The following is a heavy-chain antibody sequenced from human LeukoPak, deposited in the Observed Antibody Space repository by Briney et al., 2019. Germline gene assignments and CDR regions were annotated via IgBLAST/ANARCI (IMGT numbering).Heavy chain of an antibody. J-gene: IGHJ4*02. Sequence: SETLSLTCTVSGGSISSGDYYWSWIRQPPGKGLEWIGCIYYSGSTYYNPSLKSRVTISVDTSKNQFSLKLSSVTAADTAVYYCARDGDYGFFDYWGQGTLVTVSS. V-gene: IGHV4-30-4*01. D-gene: IGHD4-17*01. CDR3: ARDGDYGFFDY. CDR1: GGSISSGDYY. CDR2: IYYSGST.